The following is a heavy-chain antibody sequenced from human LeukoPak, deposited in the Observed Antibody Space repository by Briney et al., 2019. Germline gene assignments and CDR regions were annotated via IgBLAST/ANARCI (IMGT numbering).Heavy chain of an antibody. CDR3: ARGRYSGSYTFDY. J-gene: IGHJ4*02. D-gene: IGHD1-26*01. CDR2: IYHSGST. CDR1: GYSISSGYY. V-gene: IGHV4-38-2*02. Sequence: SETLSLTCTVSGYSISSGYYWGWIRQPPGKGLEWIGSIYHSGSTYYNPSLKSRVTISVDTSKNQFSLKLSSVTAADTAEYYCARGRYSGSYTFDYWGQGTLVTVSS.